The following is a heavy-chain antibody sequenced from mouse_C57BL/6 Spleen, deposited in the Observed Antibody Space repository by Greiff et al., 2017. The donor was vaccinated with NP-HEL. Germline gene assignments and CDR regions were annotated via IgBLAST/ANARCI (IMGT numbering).Heavy chain of an antibody. V-gene: IGHV1-81*01. J-gene: IGHJ2*01. D-gene: IGHD2-4*01. CDR3: ARLGGLRLDY. CDR1: GYTFTSYG. Sequence: QVQLKESGAELARPGASVKLSCKASGYTFTSYGISWVKQRTGQGLEWIGEIYPRSGNTYYNETLKGKATLTADKSSSTAYMELRSRTSEDSAVYFCARLGGLRLDYWGQGTTLTVSS. CDR2: IYPRSGNT.